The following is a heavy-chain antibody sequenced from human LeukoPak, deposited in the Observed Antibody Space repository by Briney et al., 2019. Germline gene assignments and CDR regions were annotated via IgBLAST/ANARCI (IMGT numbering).Heavy chain of an antibody. D-gene: IGHD2-15*01. CDR2: MNPNSGNT. Sequence: ASVKVSCKASGYTFTSYDINWVRQATGQGLEWMGWMNPNSGNTGYAQKFQGRVTITRNTSISTAYMELSSLRSEDTAVYYCARAPRAATRPYYFDYWGQGTLVTVSS. J-gene: IGHJ4*02. V-gene: IGHV1-8*03. CDR1: GYTFTSYD. CDR3: ARAPRAATRPYYFDY.